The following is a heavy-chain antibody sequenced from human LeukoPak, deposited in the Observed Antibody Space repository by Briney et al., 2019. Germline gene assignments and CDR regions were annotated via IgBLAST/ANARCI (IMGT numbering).Heavy chain of an antibody. CDR3: AREVGATVDP. Sequence: ASVKVSCKASGYTFNSYYMHWVRQAPGQGLEWMGIINPSGDFTSYAQKFQGRVTMTKDTSTSTVYMELSSLRSGDTAVYYCAREVGATVDPWGQGTLVTVSS. D-gene: IGHD1-26*01. V-gene: IGHV1-46*02. CDR2: INPSGDFT. CDR1: GYTFNSYY. J-gene: IGHJ5*02.